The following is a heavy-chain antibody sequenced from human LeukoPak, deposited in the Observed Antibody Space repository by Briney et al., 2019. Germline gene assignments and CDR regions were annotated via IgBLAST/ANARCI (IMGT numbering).Heavy chain of an antibody. CDR2: INPNSGGT. J-gene: IGHJ4*02. CDR1: GYTFTGYY. V-gene: IGHV1-2*02. CDR3: ARDIGPGYSYGGYYFDY. Sequence: ASVKVSCKASGYTFTGYYMHWVRQAPGQGLEWMGWINPNSGGTNYAQKFQGRVTMTRDTSISTAYMELSRLRSDDTAVYYCARDIGPGYSYGGYYFDYWGQGTLVTVSS. D-gene: IGHD5-18*01.